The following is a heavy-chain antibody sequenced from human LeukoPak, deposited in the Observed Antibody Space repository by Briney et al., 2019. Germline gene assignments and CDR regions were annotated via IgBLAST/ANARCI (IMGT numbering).Heavy chain of an antibody. CDR2: IIPIFDTP. CDR3: ARDIPGYDAFDI. V-gene: IGHV1-69*05. CDR1: GGTFNNYA. Sequence: ASMKVSCKASGGTFNNYAISWVRQAPGQGLEWMGGIIPIFDTPNYAQKFQGRVTITTDESTSTAYMELSSLRSEDTAVYYCARDIPGYDAFDIWGQSTVVTVSS. D-gene: IGHD1-1*01. J-gene: IGHJ3*02.